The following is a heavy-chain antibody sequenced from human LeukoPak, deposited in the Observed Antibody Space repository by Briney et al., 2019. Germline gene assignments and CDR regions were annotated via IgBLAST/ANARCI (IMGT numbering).Heavy chain of an antibody. CDR3: GIDADYGDFDY. D-gene: IGHD4-17*01. J-gene: IGHJ4*02. V-gene: IGHV3-15*01. Sequence: NPGGSLRLSCEVSGFSFKDAYMTWVRQAPGKGLEWVGRIKSNYDGETADHAAPVRGRSTISRDDSKNSLYLQMGSLRGEDTGVYFCGIDADYGDFDYWGQGIPVTVSS. CDR2: IKSNYDGETA. CDR1: GFSFKDAY.